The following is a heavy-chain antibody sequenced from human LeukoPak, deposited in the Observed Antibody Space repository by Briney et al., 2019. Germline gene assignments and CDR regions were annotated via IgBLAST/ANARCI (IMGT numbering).Heavy chain of an antibody. CDR1: GGSITTYY. CDR3: ASGSVVTALDQ. V-gene: IGHV4-59*01. D-gene: IGHD2-21*02. Sequence: SETLSLTCTVSGGSITTYYWSWIRQPPGKGLEWIGYIYYTGNTNYNPSLESRVTMSVDTSKKKFSLKISSVTAADTAVYFCASGSVVTALDQWGQGTLVTVSS. CDR2: IYYTGNT. J-gene: IGHJ4*02.